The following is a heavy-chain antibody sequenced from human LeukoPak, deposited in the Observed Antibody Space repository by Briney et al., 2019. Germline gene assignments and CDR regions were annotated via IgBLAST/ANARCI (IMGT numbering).Heavy chain of an antibody. D-gene: IGHD1-1*01. CDR2: IKQDGSVK. V-gene: IGHV3-7*05. CDR3: ASQKNGASDY. CDR1: GFTFSNYW. Sequence: PGGSLRLSCAASGFTFSNYWMSWVRQAPGKGLEWLTNIKQDGSVKYYVDSVKGRFTISRDNAKNSLYLQMNSLRAEDTAVYYCASQKNGASDYWGQGTLVTVSS. J-gene: IGHJ4*01.